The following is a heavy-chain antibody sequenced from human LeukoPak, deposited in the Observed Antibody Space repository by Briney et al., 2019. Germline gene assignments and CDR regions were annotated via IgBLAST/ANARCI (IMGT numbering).Heavy chain of an antibody. CDR3: ARVRGSSSPESFDY. D-gene: IGHD6-6*01. CDR1: GFTFSNAW. J-gene: IGHJ4*02. V-gene: IGHV3-15*07. CDR2: IKSKTDGGTT. Sequence: GGSLRLSCAASGFTFSNAWMNWVRQAPGKGLEWVGRIKSKTDGGTTDYAAPVKGRFTISRDGSKNTLYLQMNSLKTEDTAVYYCARVRGSSSPESFDYWGQGTLVTVSS.